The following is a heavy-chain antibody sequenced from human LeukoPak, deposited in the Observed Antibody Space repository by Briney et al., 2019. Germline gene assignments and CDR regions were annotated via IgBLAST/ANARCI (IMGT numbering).Heavy chain of an antibody. CDR3: ANIAVAAHYYFDY. D-gene: IGHD6-19*01. V-gene: IGHV3-23*01. CDR1: GFTFSSYA. CDR2: IGISSANT. Sequence: PGGSLRLSCAASGFTFSSYAMSWVRQVPGKGLEWVSSIGISSANTYYTDAVKGRFTISRDNSKNTLYLQMNRLTAEDTALYFCANIAVAAHYYFDYWGQGTLVTVSS. J-gene: IGHJ4*02.